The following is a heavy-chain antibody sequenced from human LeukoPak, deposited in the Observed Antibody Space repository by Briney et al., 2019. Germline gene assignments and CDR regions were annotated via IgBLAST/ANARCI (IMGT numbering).Heavy chain of an antibody. CDR2: ISSGGSTI. CDR1: GGSISSSSYY. J-gene: IGHJ4*02. CDR3: ARGVGFRGYVDY. Sequence: LSLTCTVSGGSISSSSYYWGWIRQPPGKGLEWVSYISSGGSTIYYADSVKGRFTISRDNAKNSLYLQMNSLRAEDTAVYYCARGVGFRGYVDYWGQGTLVTVSS. V-gene: IGHV3-11*04. D-gene: IGHD5-12*01.